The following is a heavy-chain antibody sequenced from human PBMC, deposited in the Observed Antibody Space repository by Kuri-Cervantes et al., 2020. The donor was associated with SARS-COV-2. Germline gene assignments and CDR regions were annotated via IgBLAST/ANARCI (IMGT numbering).Heavy chain of an antibody. CDR1: GFSFSSYG. V-gene: IGHV3-30*03. J-gene: IGHJ4*02. Sequence: GGSLRLSCAASGFSFSSYGMSWVRQAPGKGLEWVAMISSDGINKSYADSVKGRFTISRDNSRNTLYLQIISLRTEDTAVFYCARARVGVFDFWGQGALVTVSS. CDR3: ARARVGVFDF. CDR2: ISSDGINK. D-gene: IGHD2-21*01.